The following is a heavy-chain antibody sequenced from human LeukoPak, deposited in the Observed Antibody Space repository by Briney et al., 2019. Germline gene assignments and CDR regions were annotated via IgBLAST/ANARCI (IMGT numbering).Heavy chain of an antibody. V-gene: IGHV1-2*02. CDR3: ATITRYHSDGYSSRGYNDY. CDR2: INPNSGGT. Sequence: ASVKVSCKASGYTFTGYNMHWVRQAPGQGLEWMGWINPNSGGTNYAQKFQGRVTMTRDTSITTAYMELSSLTSDDTAVYYCATITRYHSDGYSSRGYNDYSGQGTLVTVSS. D-gene: IGHD5-24*01. CDR1: GYTFTGYN. J-gene: IGHJ4*02.